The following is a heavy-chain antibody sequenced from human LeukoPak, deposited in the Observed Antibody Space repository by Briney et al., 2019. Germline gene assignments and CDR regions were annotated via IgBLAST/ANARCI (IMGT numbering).Heavy chain of an antibody. CDR2: ISYDGSNK. V-gene: IGHV3-30*04. CDR1: GFTFSSYA. D-gene: IGHD6-13*01. CDR3: ARDISSWPTYYYYGTDV. Sequence: GRSLRLSCAASGFTFSSYAMHWVRQAPGKGLEWVAVISYDGSNKYYADSVKGRFTISRDNSKNTLYLQMNSLRAEDTAVYYCARDISSWPTYYYYGTDVWGQGTTVTVSS. J-gene: IGHJ6*02.